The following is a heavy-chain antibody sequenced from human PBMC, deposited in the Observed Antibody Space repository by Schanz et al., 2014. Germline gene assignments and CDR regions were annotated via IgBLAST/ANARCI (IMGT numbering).Heavy chain of an antibody. CDR2: ISTSNGNT. D-gene: IGHD6-25*01. CDR3: ARGQRRTIGRPFGP. Sequence: QLQLVQSGAEVKKPGSSVKVSCKASGGTFSTYTISWVRQAPGQGLEWMGWISTSNGNTNYIQKLQGRVAMTRDVSISTAYMELSSLASEDTAVYYCARGQRRTIGRPFGPWGQGTLVTVSS. J-gene: IGHJ5*02. V-gene: IGHV1-69*16. CDR1: GGTFSTYT.